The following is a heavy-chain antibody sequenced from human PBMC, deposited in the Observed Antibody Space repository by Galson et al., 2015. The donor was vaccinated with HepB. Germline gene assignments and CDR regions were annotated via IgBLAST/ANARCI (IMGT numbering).Heavy chain of an antibody. V-gene: IGHV3-66*01. Sequence: SLRLSCAASGFTFDDYAMHWVRQAPGKGLEWVSSIYSGGSTYYADSVKGRFTISRDNSKNTLFLQMNSLRAEDTAVYYCARGTYSGPPGYFDYWGQGALVTVSS. CDR3: ARGTYSGPPGYFDY. CDR2: IYSGGST. J-gene: IGHJ4*02. D-gene: IGHD6-13*01. CDR1: GFTFDDYA.